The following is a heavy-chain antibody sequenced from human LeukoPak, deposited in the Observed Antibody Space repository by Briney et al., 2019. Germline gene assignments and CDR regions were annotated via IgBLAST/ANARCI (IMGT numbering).Heavy chain of an antibody. Sequence: GSSVKVSCKASGGTFSSYAVSWVRQAPGQGLEWMGGIIPIFGTPKYAQKFQGRITITADESTSTAYMELSSLRSEDTAVYYCARDNKWDIFAFDYWGQGTLVTVSS. CDR3: ARDNKWDIFAFDY. CDR1: GGTFSSYA. J-gene: IGHJ4*02. V-gene: IGHV1-69*01. CDR2: IIPIFGTP. D-gene: IGHD1-26*01.